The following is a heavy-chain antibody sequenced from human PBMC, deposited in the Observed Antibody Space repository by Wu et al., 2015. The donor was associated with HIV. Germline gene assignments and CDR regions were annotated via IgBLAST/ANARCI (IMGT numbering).Heavy chain of an antibody. CDR3: ATGIGYPVPYFDL. V-gene: IGHV1-24*01. Sequence: QVQLVQSGTEVRKPGASVKVSCKVSGYILSKISMHWVRQAPGKGLEWMGGFNPEEGETIYAQKFQGRVTMTEDISTDTAHMELSSLRSEDTATYYCATGIGYPVPYFDLWGQGTLVTVSS. CDR1: GYILSKIS. CDR2: FNPEEGET. J-gene: IGHJ4*02. D-gene: IGHD5-12*01.